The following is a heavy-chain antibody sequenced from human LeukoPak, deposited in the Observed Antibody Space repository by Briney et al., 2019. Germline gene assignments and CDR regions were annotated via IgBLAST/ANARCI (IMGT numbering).Heavy chain of an antibody. CDR1: GGSFSGYY. CDR2: INHSGST. V-gene: IGHV4-34*01. D-gene: IGHD1-26*01. J-gene: IGHJ1*01. Sequence: SETLSLTCAVYGGSFSGYYWSWIRQPPGKGLEWIGEINHSGSTNYNPSLKSRVTISVDTSKNQFSLKLSSVTAADTAVYYCARDPTGIRRSGSSYYTHWGQGTLVTVSS. CDR3: ARDPTGIRRSGSSYYTH.